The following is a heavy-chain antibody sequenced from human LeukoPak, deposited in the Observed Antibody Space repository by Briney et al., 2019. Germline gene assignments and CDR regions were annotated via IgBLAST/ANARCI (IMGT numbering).Heavy chain of an antibody. J-gene: IGHJ4*02. V-gene: IGHV1-24*01. Sequence: ASVKVSCKASGYTFSGYYLHWVPQAPGKGLEWMGGFDPEDSETIYAQKFQGRVTMTEDTSTDTAYMELSSLRSEDTAVYYYATRSYDSSGYVYWGQGTLVAVSS. CDR1: GYTFSGYY. CDR3: ATRSYDSSGYVY. D-gene: IGHD3-22*01. CDR2: FDPEDSET.